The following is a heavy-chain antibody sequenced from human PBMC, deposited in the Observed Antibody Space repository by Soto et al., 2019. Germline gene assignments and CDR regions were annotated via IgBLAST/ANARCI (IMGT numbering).Heavy chain of an antibody. CDR1: GFTFSSYW. CDR2: IKQDGSEK. D-gene: IGHD3-22*01. CDR3: ARVTVEYYYDSSGYYYGLGIDY. V-gene: IGHV3-7*01. Sequence: GGSLRLSCAASGFTFSSYWMGWVRQAPGKGLEWVANIKQDGSEKYYVDSVKGRFTISRDNAKNSLYLQMNSLRAEDTAVYYCARVTVEYYYDSSGYYYGLGIDYWGQGT. J-gene: IGHJ4*02.